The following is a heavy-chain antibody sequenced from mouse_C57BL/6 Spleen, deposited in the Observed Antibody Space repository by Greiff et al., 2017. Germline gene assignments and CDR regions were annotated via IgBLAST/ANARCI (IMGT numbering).Heavy chain of an antibody. CDR3: ARFRYDGGDYFDY. CDR1: GYAFSSSW. D-gene: IGHD2-12*01. J-gene: IGHJ2*01. V-gene: IGHV1-82*01. Sequence: VKVVESGPELVKPGASVKISCKASGYAFSSSWMNWVKQRPGKGLEWIGRIYPGDGDTNYNGKFKGKATLTVDKSSSTAYMQLSSLTSEDSAVYYCARFRYDGGDYFDYWGQGTTLTVSS. CDR2: IYPGDGDT.